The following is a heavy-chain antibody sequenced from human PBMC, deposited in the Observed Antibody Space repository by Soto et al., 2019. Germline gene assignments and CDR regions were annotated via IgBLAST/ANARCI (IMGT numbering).Heavy chain of an antibody. CDR3: ARNLASADV. Sequence: ASVKVSCKASGYTFTSFYIHWVRQAPGQGLEWMAIINPSGGSTNYAQKFQGRITLTRDTSTSTVYMELSSLRSEDTAVYYCARNLASADVWGQGTLVTVSS. J-gene: IGHJ4*02. V-gene: IGHV1-46*01. D-gene: IGHD6-13*01. CDR2: INPSGGST. CDR1: GYTFTSFY.